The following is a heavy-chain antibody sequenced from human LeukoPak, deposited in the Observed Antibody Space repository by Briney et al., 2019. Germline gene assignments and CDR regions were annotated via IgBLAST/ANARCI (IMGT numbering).Heavy chain of an antibody. CDR3: ARGGNSSHPARSWFDH. D-gene: IGHD4-23*01. J-gene: IGHJ5*02. V-gene: IGHV1-2*02. CDR1: GYTFTGYF. Sequence: ASVTVSCKASGYTFTGYFMHWVRPAPGQEREWMGWINPNSGGTNYAQKFQGSASMTRDTSISTAYMKLSRLRSNDTAVYYCARGGNSSHPARSWFDHWGQGTLVTVSS. CDR2: INPNSGGT.